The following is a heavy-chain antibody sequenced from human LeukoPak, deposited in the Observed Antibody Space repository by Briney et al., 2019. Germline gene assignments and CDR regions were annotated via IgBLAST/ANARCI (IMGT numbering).Heavy chain of an antibody. J-gene: IGHJ5*02. CDR2: ISAYNGNT. V-gene: IGHV1-18*04. Sequence: ASVKVSCKASGYTFTNYHLHWVRQAPGQGLEWMGWISAYNGNTNYAQKLQGRVTMTTDTSTSTAYMELRSLRSDDTAVYYCARDRVIWFGELPYHWGQGTLVTVSS. D-gene: IGHD3-10*01. CDR1: GYTFTNYH. CDR3: ARDRVIWFGELPYH.